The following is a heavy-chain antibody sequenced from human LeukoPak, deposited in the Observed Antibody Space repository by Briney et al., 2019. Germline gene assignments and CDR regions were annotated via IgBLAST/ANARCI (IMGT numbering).Heavy chain of an antibody. CDR2: VSHSGTT. Sequence: SETLSLTCAVSGGSIASGAYSWNWIRQPPGKGLEWIGYVSHSGTTYYNPSLKSRVTISIDRSKTQFSLNLTSVTAADTAMYFCAREDYCNDASCHKPGAFD. D-gene: IGHD2-2*02. CDR1: GGSIASGAYS. J-gene: IGHJ3*02. CDR3: AREDYCNDASCHKPGAFD. V-gene: IGHV4-30-2*01.